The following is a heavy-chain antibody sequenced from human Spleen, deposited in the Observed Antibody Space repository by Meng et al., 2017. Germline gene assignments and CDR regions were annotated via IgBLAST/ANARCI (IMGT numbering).Heavy chain of an antibody. J-gene: IGHJ3*01. CDR2: ISTYNGNT. CDR1: GYAFRTFC. V-gene: IGHV1-18*04. Sequence: LLLESGVRVKMPGAQVNVPCKASGYAFRTFCITWVRQAPGQGLEWMGWISTYNGNTNYAPRLQGRVTMTTDTSTSTAYMELRTLTSDDTAVYYCARLRGVSYAFEVWGQGTVVTVSS. D-gene: IGHD3-10*01. CDR3: ARLRGVSYAFEV.